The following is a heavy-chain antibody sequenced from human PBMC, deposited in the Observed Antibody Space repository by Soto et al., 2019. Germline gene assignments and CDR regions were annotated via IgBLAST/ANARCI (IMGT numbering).Heavy chain of an antibody. V-gene: IGHV3-23*01. CDR1: VFTFSSYA. CDR3: AKDWRVDTDMVLPRGPILHY. D-gene: IGHD5-18*01. J-gene: IGHJ4*02. CDR2: ISGSGGRT. Sequence: PVGSLRLSCASSVFTFSSYAMSCVRHSPGKWLEWVSAISGSGGRTYYADSVKGRFTISRDNSKNTLYLQMNSLRAEDTAVYYCAKDWRVDTDMVLPRGPILHYLGQGTLVNVSS.